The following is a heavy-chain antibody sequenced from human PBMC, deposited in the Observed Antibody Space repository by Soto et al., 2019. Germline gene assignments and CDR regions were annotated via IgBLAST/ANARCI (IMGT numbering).Heavy chain of an antibody. CDR3: ARGGRIVDTGIGYYYYHAMDV. J-gene: IGHJ6*02. CDR1: GYTFTSYY. Sequence: SVKVSCKASGYTFTSYYIHWVRQAPGQGLEWMGIFNPTGDTASYAQKLQGRVTMTRDTSTGTAYMELGSLRSEDTAVYYCARGGRIVDTGIGYYYYHAMDVWGQGTTVTVSS. CDR2: FNPTGDTA. V-gene: IGHV1-46*01. D-gene: IGHD5-18*01.